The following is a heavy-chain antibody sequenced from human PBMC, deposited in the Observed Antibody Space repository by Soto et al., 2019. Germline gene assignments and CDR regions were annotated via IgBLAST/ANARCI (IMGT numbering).Heavy chain of an antibody. CDR1: GYTFTSHG. V-gene: IGHV1-18*01. D-gene: IGHD1-26*01. CDR3: ARLLTEGATYREDAFDM. J-gene: IGHJ3*02. CDR2: ISTYNGKT. Sequence: QLQLVQSGGEVKTPGASVKVSCTTSGYTFTSHGISWVRQAPGQGLEWMGWISTYNGKTDYAQKFQGRVTMTADTRTSPVYMVVRSLPSDDTAVYYCARLLTEGATYREDAFDMWGQGTKVTVSS.